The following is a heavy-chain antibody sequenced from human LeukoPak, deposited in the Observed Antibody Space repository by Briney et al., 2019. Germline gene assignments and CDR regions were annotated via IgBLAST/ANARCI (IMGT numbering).Heavy chain of an antibody. D-gene: IGHD6-6*01. Sequence: PGRSLRLSCAASGFTFDDYAMHWVRHAPGKGLEWVSGISWNSGSIDYADSVEGRFTISRDNAKNSLYLQMNSLRAEDTALYYCAKDSLEYSSSSPFDYWGQGTLVTVSS. CDR3: AKDSLEYSSSSPFDY. J-gene: IGHJ4*02. V-gene: IGHV3-9*01. CDR1: GFTFDDYA. CDR2: ISWNSGSI.